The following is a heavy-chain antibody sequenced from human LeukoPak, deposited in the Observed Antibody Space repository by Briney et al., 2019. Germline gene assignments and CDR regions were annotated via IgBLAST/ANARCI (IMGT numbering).Heavy chain of an antibody. Sequence: ASVKVSCKASGGTFNSCAINWVRQAPGQGLEWMGGIIPMFGTANYAQKFQGRVTISTDESTSTAYMEVSSLRSEDTAVYYCARGTGDTAINAGTVPLDCWGQGTLVTVSS. D-gene: IGHD1-1*01. CDR3: ARGTGDTAINAGTVPLDC. CDR1: GGTFNSCA. CDR2: IIPMFGTA. J-gene: IGHJ4*02. V-gene: IGHV1-69*05.